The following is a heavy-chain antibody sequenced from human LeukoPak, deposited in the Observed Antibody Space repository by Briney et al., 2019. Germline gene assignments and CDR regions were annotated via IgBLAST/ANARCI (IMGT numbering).Heavy chain of an antibody. CDR3: TRHTVPL. CDR1: GFTFGDYA. D-gene: IGHD2-2*01. V-gene: IGHV3-49*04. CDR2: IRSKGYGGTT. J-gene: IGHJ4*02. Sequence: GGSLRLSCTASGFTFGDYAMSWVRQAPGKGLEWVGFIRSKGYGGTTEYAASVQGRFTISRDDSKSIAYLQMNGLKTDDTAVYYCTRHTVPLWGQGTLVTVSS.